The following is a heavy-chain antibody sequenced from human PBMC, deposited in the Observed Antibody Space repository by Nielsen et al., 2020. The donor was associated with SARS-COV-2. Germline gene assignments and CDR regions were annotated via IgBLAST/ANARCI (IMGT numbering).Heavy chain of an antibody. D-gene: IGHD6-19*01. J-gene: IGHJ4*02. Sequence: GESLKISCAASGFTFSSFGMYWVRQAPGKGLEWVAVISFDGSNTYYADSVKGRFTISRDNFKNTLYLQMNSLRTEDTAVYYCAKGGIAVAGTPFDYWGQGTLVTVSS. CDR3: AKGGIAVAGTPFDY. CDR1: GFTFSSFG. V-gene: IGHV3-30*18. CDR2: ISFDGSNT.